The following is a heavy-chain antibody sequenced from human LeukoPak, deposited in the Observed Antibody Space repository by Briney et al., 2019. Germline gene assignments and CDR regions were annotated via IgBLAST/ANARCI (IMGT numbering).Heavy chain of an antibody. Sequence: SQTLSLTCAISGDSVSSNSAAWNWIRQSPSRGLEWLERTYYRSKWYNDYAVSVKSRITINPDTSKNQFSLQLNSVTPEDTAVYYCARGAWSSSWSGDDAFDIWGQGTMVTVSS. V-gene: IGHV6-1*01. D-gene: IGHD6-13*01. CDR1: GDSVSSNSAA. CDR3: ARGAWSSSWSGDDAFDI. CDR2: TYYRSKWYN. J-gene: IGHJ3*02.